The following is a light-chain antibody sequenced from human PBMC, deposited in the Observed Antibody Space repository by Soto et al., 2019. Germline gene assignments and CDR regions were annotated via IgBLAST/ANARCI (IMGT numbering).Light chain of an antibody. Sequence: DIQMTQSPSTLSGSVGDRVTITCRVSQTISSWLAWYQQKPGKAPKLLIYKASTLKSGVPSRFSGSGSGTEFTLTISSLQPDDFATYYCQHCNSYSEAFGQGTKVDI. V-gene: IGKV1-5*03. J-gene: IGKJ1*01. CDR3: QHCNSYSEA. CDR1: QTISSW. CDR2: KAS.